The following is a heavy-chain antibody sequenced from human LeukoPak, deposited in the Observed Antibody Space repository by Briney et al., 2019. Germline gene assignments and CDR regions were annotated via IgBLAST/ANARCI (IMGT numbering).Heavy chain of an antibody. CDR1: GFTFISYW. CDR3: ARDAPGNTALDY. Sequence: GGSLRLSCAASGFTFISYWMHWVRQAPGKGLVWVSRINGYGSSTDFADSVKGRFTISRDNAKNTLYLQMNRLRAEDTAVYCCARDAPGNTALDYWGQGTLVTVSS. CDR2: INGYGSST. D-gene: IGHD5-18*01. J-gene: IGHJ4*02. V-gene: IGHV3-74*01.